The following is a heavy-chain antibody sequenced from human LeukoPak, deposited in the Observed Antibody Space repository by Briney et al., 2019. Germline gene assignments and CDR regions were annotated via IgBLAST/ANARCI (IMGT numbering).Heavy chain of an antibody. CDR3: ARGPWFRGSGSYYPRSFDY. D-gene: IGHD3-10*01. CDR2: TNHSGST. Sequence: SETLSLTCAVYGGSFSGYYWSWIRQPPGKGLEWIGETNHSGSTNYNPSLKSRVTMSVDTSKNQFSLKLSSVTAADTAVYYCARGPWFRGSGSYYPRSFDYWGQGTLVTVSS. CDR1: GGSFSGYY. J-gene: IGHJ4*02. V-gene: IGHV4-34*01.